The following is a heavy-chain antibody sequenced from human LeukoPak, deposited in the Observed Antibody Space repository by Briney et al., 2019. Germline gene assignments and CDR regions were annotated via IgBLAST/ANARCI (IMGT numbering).Heavy chain of an antibody. CDR1: GFTFSNYA. Sequence: TGGSLRLSCAATGFTFSNYAIHWGRQAPGKGLEWVAFISDDGSRQHYADSVKGRFTISRDNSKNTLNLQMNSLRAEDTAVYYCVKDRTGTYTLDYWAREPWSPSPQ. CDR2: ISDDGSRQ. D-gene: IGHD3-10*01. V-gene: IGHV3-30-3*01. CDR3: VKDRTGTYTLDY. J-gene: IGHJ4*02.